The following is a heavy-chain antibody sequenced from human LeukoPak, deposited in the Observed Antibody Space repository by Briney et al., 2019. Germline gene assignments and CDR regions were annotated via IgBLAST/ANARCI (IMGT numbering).Heavy chain of an antibody. CDR2: ISGSGGST. D-gene: IGHD3-22*01. J-gene: IGHJ4*02. CDR1: GFTFSSYG. CDR3: AKDTGSGYYDSSGYNY. V-gene: IGHV3-23*01. Sequence: GGSLRLSCAASGFTFSSYGMSWVRQAPGKGLEWVSAISGSGGSTYYADSVKGRFTISRDNSKNTLYLQMNSLRAEDTAVYYCAKDTGSGYYDSSGYNYWGQGTLVTVSS.